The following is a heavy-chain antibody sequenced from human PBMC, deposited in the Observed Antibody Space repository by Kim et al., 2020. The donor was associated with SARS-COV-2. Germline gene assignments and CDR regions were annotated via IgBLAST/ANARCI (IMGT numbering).Heavy chain of an antibody. V-gene: IGHV2-5*02. Sequence: SGPTLVKPTQTLTLTCTFSGFSLSTSRVGVGWIRQPPEKALEWLALSYCDDDKRYSPSLKSRLTNTKDTSKHQVVLTMTNMDPVDTATYYCAHSIIRRGTRIGVAGISFDYWGQGTLVTVSS. CDR1: GFSLSTSRVG. CDR3: AHSIIRRGTRIGVAGISFDY. J-gene: IGHJ4*02. CDR2: SYCDDDK. D-gene: IGHD6-19*01.